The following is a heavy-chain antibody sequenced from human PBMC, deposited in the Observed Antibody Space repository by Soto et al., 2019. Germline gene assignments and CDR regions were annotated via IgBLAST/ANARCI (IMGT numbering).Heavy chain of an antibody. CDR1: GGTFSSYA. D-gene: IGHD2-15*01. CDR3: VRVVAIPGDFDC. V-gene: IGHV1-69*13. CDR2: IVPIVDTS. Sequence: SVKVSCKTSGGTFSSYAISWVRQAPGQGLEWMGGIVPIVDTSTYAQKFQGRVTITADESTSTVYMELSSLRSDDTAVYYCVRVVAIPGDFDCWGQGVLVTVSS. J-gene: IGHJ4*02.